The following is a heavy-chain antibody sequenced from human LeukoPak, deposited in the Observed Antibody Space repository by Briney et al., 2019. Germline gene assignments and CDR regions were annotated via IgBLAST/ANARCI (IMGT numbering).Heavy chain of an antibody. CDR1: GFTFSSYW. CDR2: ISSSGSTI. J-gene: IGHJ4*02. CDR3: ARGRGSSGRAFDY. D-gene: IGHD6-19*01. V-gene: IGHV3-48*04. Sequence: PGGSLRLSCAASGFTFSSYWMSWVRQAPGKGLEWVSYISSSGSTIYYADSVKGRFTISRDNAKNSLYLQMNSLRAEDTAVYYCARGRGSSGRAFDYWGQGTLVTVSS.